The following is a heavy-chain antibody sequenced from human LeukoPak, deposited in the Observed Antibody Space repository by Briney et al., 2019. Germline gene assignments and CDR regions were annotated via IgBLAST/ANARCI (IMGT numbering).Heavy chain of an antibody. J-gene: IGHJ5*02. V-gene: IGHV3-48*02. CDR3: ARGRSSVSRFDP. CDR1: GFTFSSYS. Sequence: GGSLTLSCAASGFTFSSYSMNWVRQAPGQGLEWVSYISSSSSTIYYADSVKGRFTISRDNAKNSLYLQMNSLRDEDTAVYYCARGRSSVSRFDPWGQGTLVTVSS. CDR2: ISSSSSTI. D-gene: IGHD6-6*01.